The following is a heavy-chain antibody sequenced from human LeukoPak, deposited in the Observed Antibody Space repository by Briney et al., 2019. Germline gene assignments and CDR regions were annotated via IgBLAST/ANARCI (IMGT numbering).Heavy chain of an antibody. CDR2: IYTSGST. J-gene: IGHJ6*03. CDR1: GVSISSYY. Sequence: KPSETLSLTCTVSGVSISSYYWSWIRQPAGKGLEWIGRIYTSGSTNYNPSLKSRVTMSVDTSKNQFSLKLSSVTAADTAVYYCARDRCSSTSCLWYYYYYMDVWGKGTTVTVSS. D-gene: IGHD2-2*01. CDR3: ARDRCSSTSCLWYYYYYMDV. V-gene: IGHV4-4*07.